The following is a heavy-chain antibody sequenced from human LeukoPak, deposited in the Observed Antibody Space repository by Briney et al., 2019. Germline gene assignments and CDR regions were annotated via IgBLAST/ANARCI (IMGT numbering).Heavy chain of an antibody. CDR3: AKKRVAVAGTHYFDY. V-gene: IGHV3-23*01. J-gene: IGHJ4*02. CDR1: GFTFSSYA. D-gene: IGHD6-19*01. Sequence: GGSLRLSCAASGFTFSSYAMSWVRLAPGKGLEWDSGVGGSGGSTYYADSVKGRFTISRDNSKNTLYLQMYSLRAEDTAVYYCAKKRVAVAGTHYFDYWGQGTLVTVSS. CDR2: VGGSGGST.